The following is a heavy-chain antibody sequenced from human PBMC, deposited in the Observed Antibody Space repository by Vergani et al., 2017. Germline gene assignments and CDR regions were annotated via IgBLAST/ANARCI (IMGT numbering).Heavy chain of an antibody. Sequence: QVQLQESGPGLVKPSETLSLTCTVSGGSISSYYWSWIRQPPGKRLEWIGYIYYSGSTNYNPSLKSRVTISVDTSKNQFSLKLSSVTAADTAVYYCARVDILTGYSEYYFDYWGQGTLVTVSS. CDR2: IYYSGST. J-gene: IGHJ4*02. D-gene: IGHD3-9*01. CDR1: GGSISSYY. CDR3: ARVDILTGYSEYYFDY. V-gene: IGHV4-59*01.